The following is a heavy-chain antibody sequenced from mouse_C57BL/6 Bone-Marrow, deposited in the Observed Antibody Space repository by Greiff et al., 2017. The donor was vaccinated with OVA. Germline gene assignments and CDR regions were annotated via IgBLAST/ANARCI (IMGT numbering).Heavy chain of an antibody. Sequence: QVQLQQSGPELVKPGASVKISCKASGYAFSSSWMNWVKQRPGKGLEWIGRIYPGDGDTNYNGKFKGKATLTADKSSSTAYMQLSSLTSEDSAVYFCARSITTVVATKWYFGVWGTGTTVTVSS. J-gene: IGHJ1*03. CDR3: ARSITTVVATKWYFGV. D-gene: IGHD1-1*01. CDR2: IYPGDGDT. V-gene: IGHV1-82*01. CDR1: GYAFSSSW.